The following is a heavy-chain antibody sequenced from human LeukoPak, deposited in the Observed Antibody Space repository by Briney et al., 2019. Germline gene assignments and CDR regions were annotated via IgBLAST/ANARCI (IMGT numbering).Heavy chain of an antibody. CDR3: ARQMTTLPPGRTFNI. CDR1: GDSFSGYY. V-gene: IGHV4-59*01. Sequence: PSETLSLTCSVSGDSFSGYYWHWIRQPPGKGLEWIGNVYYSGGASYNPSLKSQLTISVDSSKYQFSLKLDSVTAADTAIYYCARQMTTLPPGRTFNIWGQGTMVIVSS. J-gene: IGHJ3*02. D-gene: IGHD3-16*01. CDR2: VYYSGGA.